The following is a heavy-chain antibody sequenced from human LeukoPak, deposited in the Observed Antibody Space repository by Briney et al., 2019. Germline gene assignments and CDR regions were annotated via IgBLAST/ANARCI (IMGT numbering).Heavy chain of an antibody. J-gene: IGHJ5*02. CDR3: ARTRGFGAFLGEGFDP. CDR2: SYYSGNT. V-gene: IGHV4-39*01. Sequence: PSETLSLTCSLSGGSITSTTYYWGWIGQPPGKGLEWIGSSYYSGNTYYNPSLESRVTISLDTSRKQFSLKLSSVTAADTAVYYCARTRGFGAFLGEGFDPWGQGTLVTVSS. D-gene: IGHD3-16*01. CDR1: GGSITSTTYY.